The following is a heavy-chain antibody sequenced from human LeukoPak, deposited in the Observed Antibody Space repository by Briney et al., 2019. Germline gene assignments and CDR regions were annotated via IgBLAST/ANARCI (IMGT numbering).Heavy chain of an antibody. J-gene: IGHJ4*02. D-gene: IGHD3-3*01. CDR3: SLDLPYYDFWSGYYAPSFDY. Sequence: GGSLRLSCAASGFTFSSYAMSWVRQAPGKGLEWVSAISGSGGSTYYADSVKDRFTISRDNSKNTLYLQMNSLRAEDTAVYYCSLDLPYYDFWSGYYAPSFDYWGQGTLVTVSS. CDR2: ISGSGGST. CDR1: GFTFSSYA. V-gene: IGHV3-23*01.